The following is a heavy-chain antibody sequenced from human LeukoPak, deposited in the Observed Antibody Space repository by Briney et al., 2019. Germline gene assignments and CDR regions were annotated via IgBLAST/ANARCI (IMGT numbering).Heavy chain of an antibody. J-gene: IGHJ4*02. CDR1: GFTFSDYS. CDR2: ICGSGTHK. CDR3: ARDPRFSLYSLLDY. V-gene: IGHV3-21*01. Sequence: GESLRISCAGSGFTFSDYSLGWVRQAPGKGLEWVSSICGSGTHKFYGDSVKGRFNISRDNAKNSLFLQMTSLRAEDTAVYYCARDPRFSLYSLLDYWGQGTLVTVSS. D-gene: IGHD3-3*01.